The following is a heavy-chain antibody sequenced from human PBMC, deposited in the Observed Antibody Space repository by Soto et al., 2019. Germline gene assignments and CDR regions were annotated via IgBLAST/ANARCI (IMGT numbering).Heavy chain of an antibody. CDR1: GYTFTDYY. CDR2: INPNSGGT. J-gene: IGHJ4*02. CDR3: ARRKGDYYDSSGYHYYFDY. V-gene: IGHV1-2*02. D-gene: IGHD3-22*01. Sequence: ASVKVSCKASGYTFTDYYVHWVLQAPGQGLEWMGWINPNSGGTKSAQKFQGRVTMTRDTSISTAYMELSRLRSGDTAVYYCARRKGDYYDSSGYHYYFDYWGQGTLVTVS.